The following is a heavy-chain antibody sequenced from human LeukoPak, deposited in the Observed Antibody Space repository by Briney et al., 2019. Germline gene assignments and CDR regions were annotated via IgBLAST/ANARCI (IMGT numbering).Heavy chain of an antibody. CDR3: ARDSMVHDYGDYQAFDP. D-gene: IGHD4-17*01. J-gene: IGHJ5*02. V-gene: IGHV4-4*02. CDR2: VHLNGAT. Sequence: SETLSLTCAVSGGSIMTTNWWSWVRQPPGKGLEWIGEVHLNGATNYNPSLESRVSMSIDTSKNQMSLKLTSVTAADTAVYYCARDSMVHDYGDYQAFDPWGQGTLVTVSS. CDR1: GGSIMTTNW.